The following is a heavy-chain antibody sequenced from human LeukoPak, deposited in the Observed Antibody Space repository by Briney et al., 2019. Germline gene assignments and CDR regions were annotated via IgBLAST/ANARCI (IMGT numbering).Heavy chain of an antibody. Sequence: PRGSLRLSCAASGFSFSIFPMHWARQAPGQGLEWVAVISSDGGIASYVDSAKGRFTFSRDNSKNTLYLQMNSLRPEDTAVYYCARDRGYSSFDYWGQGTLVTVSS. CDR1: GFSFSIFP. CDR2: ISSDGGIA. J-gene: IGHJ4*02. V-gene: IGHV3-30*01. D-gene: IGHD4-23*01. CDR3: ARDRGYSSFDY.